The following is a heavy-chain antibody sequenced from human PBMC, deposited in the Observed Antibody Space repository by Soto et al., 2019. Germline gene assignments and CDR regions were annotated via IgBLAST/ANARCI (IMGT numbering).Heavy chain of an antibody. J-gene: IGHJ4*02. CDR1: GFTVSGIY. D-gene: IGHD3-16*01. Sequence: PGGSLRLSFAASGFTVSGIYMNRVRQAPGKGLQWVSIIYSGGSTYYADSVKGRFTISRDNSKNTLYLQMNSLSAEDTAVYYCARTKGDTGGFDXWGQGTLVTVSX. V-gene: IGHV3-53*01. CDR3: ARTKGDTGGFDX. CDR2: IYSGGST.